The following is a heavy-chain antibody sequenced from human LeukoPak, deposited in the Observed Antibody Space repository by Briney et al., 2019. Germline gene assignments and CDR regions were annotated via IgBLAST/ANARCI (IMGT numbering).Heavy chain of an antibody. CDR2: IFCSGGT. CDR1: GGSFSGYY. D-gene: IGHD2-15*01. CDR3: ATCSGGSCYLGHAFDI. V-gene: IGHV4-34*11. Sequence: KPSETLSLTCAVYGGSFSGYYWSWIRQPPGKGLEWLGCIFCSGGTNYKPSLKSRITISVDTSKNQLSLSLSSVTAADTAVFYCATCSGGSCYLGHAFDIWGQGTMVTVSS. J-gene: IGHJ3*02.